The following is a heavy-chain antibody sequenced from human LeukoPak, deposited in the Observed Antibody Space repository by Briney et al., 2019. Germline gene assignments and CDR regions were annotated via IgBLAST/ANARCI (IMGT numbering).Heavy chain of an antibody. V-gene: IGHV1-8*01. J-gene: IGHJ6*02. CDR1: GYTFTSYD. CDR2: MNPNSGNT. Sequence: ASVKVSCKASGYTFTSYDINWVRQATGQGLEWMGWMNPNSGNTGYAQKFQGRVTMTRNTSISTAYMELSSLRPEDTAVYYCASRGGTFYDFWSGYLTNYYYGMDVWGQGTTVTVSS. D-gene: IGHD3-3*01. CDR3: ASRGGTFYDFWSGYLTNYYYGMDV.